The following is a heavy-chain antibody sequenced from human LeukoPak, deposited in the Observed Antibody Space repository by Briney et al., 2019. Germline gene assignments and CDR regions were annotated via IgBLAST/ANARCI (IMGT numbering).Heavy chain of an antibody. CDR3: VRERWQWLVHAFDI. CDR1: GGSISSSSYY. CDR2: IYYGGST. Sequence: SETLSLTYTVSGGSISSSSYYWGWIRQPPGKGLERIGNIYYGGSTYYNPSLKSRVTISVDTSKNQFSLKLSSVTAADTAVYYCVRERWQWLVHAFDIWGQGTMVTVSS. J-gene: IGHJ3*02. V-gene: IGHV4-39*07. D-gene: IGHD6-19*01.